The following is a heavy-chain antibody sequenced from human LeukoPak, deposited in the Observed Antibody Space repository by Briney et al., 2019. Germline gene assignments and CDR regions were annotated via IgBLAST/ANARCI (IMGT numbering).Heavy chain of an antibody. D-gene: IGHD5-12*01. CDR3: ARSGSRRGYSGYDGGWFDP. V-gene: IGHV1-8*01. CDR2: MNPNSGNT. CDR1: GYTFTSYD. Sequence: ASVQVSCKASGYTFTSYDINWVRQATGQGLEWMGWMNPNSGNTGYAQKFQGRVTMTRNTSISTAYMELSSLRSEDTAVYYCARSGSRRGYSGYDGGWFDPWGQGTLVTVSS. J-gene: IGHJ5*02.